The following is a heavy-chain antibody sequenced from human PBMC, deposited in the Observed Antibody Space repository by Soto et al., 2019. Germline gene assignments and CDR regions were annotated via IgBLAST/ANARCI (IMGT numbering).Heavy chain of an antibody. CDR3: AAVGATTSFDY. CDR1: GFTFSSYA. CDR2: ISYDGSNK. V-gene: IGHV3-30-3*01. Sequence: GGSLRLSCAASGFTFSSYAMHWVRQAPGKGLEWVAVISYDGSNKYYADSVKGRFTISRDNSKNTLYLQMNSLRAEDTAVYYCAAVGATTSFDYWGQGTLVTVSS. D-gene: IGHD1-26*01. J-gene: IGHJ4*02.